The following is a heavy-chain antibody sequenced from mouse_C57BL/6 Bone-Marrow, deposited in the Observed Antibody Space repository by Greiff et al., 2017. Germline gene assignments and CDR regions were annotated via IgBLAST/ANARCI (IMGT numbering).Heavy chain of an antibody. D-gene: IGHD1-1*01. CDR2: IDPETGGT. CDR3: TRPPLRGFAY. V-gene: IGHV1-15*01. CDR1: GYTFTDYE. Sequence: VQLQQSGAELVRPGASVTLSCKASGYTFTDYEMHWVKQTPVHGLEWIGAIDPETGGTAYNQKFKGKAILTADKSSSTAYMELRSLTSEDSAVDYSTRPPLRGFAYWGQGTLVTVSA. J-gene: IGHJ3*01.